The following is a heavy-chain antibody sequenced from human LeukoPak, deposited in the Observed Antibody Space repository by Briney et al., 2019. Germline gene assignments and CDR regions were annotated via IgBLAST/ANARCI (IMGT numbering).Heavy chain of an antibody. D-gene: IGHD3-3*01. CDR3: ARGGGITIFGVGNGYYFDY. J-gene: IGHJ4*02. CDR2: IYHSGST. V-gene: IGHV4-30-2*01. Sequence: SETLSLTCTVSGGSISSGGYYWSWIRQPPGKGLEWIGYIYHSGSTYYNPSLKSRVTISVDRSKNQFSLKLSSVTAADTAVYYCARGGGITIFGVGNGYYFDYWGQGTLVTVSS. CDR1: GGSISSGGYY.